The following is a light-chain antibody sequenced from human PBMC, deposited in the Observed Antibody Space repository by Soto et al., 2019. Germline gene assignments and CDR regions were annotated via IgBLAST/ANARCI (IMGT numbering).Light chain of an antibody. J-gene: IGKJ1*01. CDR2: KAS. CDR1: QSNY. Sequence: DIQMTQSPSTLSASVGDRVTIACRASQSNYLAWYQQKPGKAPKLLIYKASSLESGVPSRFSGSGSGTEFTLTISSLQPDDFATYYCQQYNIYPWTFGQGTRVDTK. V-gene: IGKV1-5*03. CDR3: QQYNIYPWT.